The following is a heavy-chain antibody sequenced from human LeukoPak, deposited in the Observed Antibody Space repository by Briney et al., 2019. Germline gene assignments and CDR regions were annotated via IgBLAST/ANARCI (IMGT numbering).Heavy chain of an antibody. Sequence: PSETLSLTCTVSGGSFSGYYWSWIRQPPGKGLEWIGEINHSGSTNYNPSLKSRVTISVDTSKNQFSPKLSSVTAADTAVYYCARDTSGNDAFDIWGQGTMVTVSS. J-gene: IGHJ3*02. V-gene: IGHV4-34*01. D-gene: IGHD3-22*01. CDR2: INHSGST. CDR1: GGSFSGYY. CDR3: ARDTSGNDAFDI.